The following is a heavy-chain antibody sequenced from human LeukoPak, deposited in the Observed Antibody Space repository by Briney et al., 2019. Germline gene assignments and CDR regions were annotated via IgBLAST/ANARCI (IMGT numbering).Heavy chain of an antibody. D-gene: IGHD2-15*01. Sequence: SETLSLTCTVSGGSISSYYWSWIRQPPGKGLEWIGYIYYSGSTNYNPSLKSRVTISVDTSKNQFSLKLSSVTAVDTAVYYCARVGVVVVAAVYYYYYMDVWGKGTTVTISS. CDR2: IYYSGST. J-gene: IGHJ6*03. CDR1: GGSISSYY. V-gene: IGHV4-59*01. CDR3: ARVGVVVVAAVYYYYYMDV.